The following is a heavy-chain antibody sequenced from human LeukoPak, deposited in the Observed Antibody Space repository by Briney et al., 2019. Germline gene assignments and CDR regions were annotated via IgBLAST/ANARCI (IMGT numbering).Heavy chain of an antibody. D-gene: IGHD6-13*01. CDR1: GFTFSNAW. V-gene: IGHV3-15*01. Sequence: GGSLRLSCAASGFTFSNAWMSWVRQAPGKGLEWVGRIKSKTDGGTTDYAAPVKGRFTISRDDSKNTLYLQMNSLKTEDTAVYYCTTVSSSWYFETDYWGQGILVTVSS. CDR3: TTVSSSWYFETDY. J-gene: IGHJ4*02. CDR2: IKSKTDGGTT.